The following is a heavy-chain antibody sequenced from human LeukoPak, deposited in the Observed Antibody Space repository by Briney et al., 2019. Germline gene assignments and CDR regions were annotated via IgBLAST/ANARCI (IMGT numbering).Heavy chain of an antibody. V-gene: IGHV3-66*01. D-gene: IGHD3-22*01. CDR1: GFTFSSYS. CDR2: IYSGGST. J-gene: IGHJ4*02. Sequence: GGSLRLSCAASGFTFSSYSMNWVRQAXXXXLEWVSVIYSGGSTYYADSVKGRFTISRDNSKNTLYLQMNSLRAEDTAVYYCARSCYDSSCRWGQGTLVTVSS. CDR3: ARSCYDSSCR.